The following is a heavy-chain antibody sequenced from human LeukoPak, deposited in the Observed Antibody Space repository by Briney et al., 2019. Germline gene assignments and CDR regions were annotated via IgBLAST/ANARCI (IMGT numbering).Heavy chain of an antibody. Sequence: GASVKVSCKVSGYTLTELSMHWVRQAPGKGLEWMGGFDPEDGETIHTQKFQGRVTMTEDTSTDTAYMELSSLRSEDTAVYCCATEPLAVAGTDYWGQGTLVTVSS. D-gene: IGHD6-19*01. J-gene: IGHJ4*02. CDR3: ATEPLAVAGTDY. CDR1: GYTLTELS. CDR2: FDPEDGET. V-gene: IGHV1-24*01.